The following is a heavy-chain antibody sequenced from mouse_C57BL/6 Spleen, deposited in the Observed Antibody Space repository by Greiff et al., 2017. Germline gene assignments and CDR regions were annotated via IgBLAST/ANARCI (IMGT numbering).Heavy chain of an antibody. J-gene: IGHJ2*01. CDR2: INPSTGGT. Sequence: EVMLVESGPELVKPGASVKISCKASGYSFTGYYMNWVKQSPEKSLEWIGEINPSTGGTTYNQKFKAKATLTVDKSSSTAYMQLKSLTSEDSAVYYCARGNYDYNYFDYWGQGTTLTVSS. D-gene: IGHD2-4*01. CDR1: GYSFTGYY. V-gene: IGHV1-42*01. CDR3: ARGNYDYNYFDY.